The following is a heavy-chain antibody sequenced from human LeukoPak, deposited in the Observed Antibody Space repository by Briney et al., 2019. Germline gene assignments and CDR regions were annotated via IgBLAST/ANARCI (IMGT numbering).Heavy chain of an antibody. J-gene: IGHJ4*02. CDR2: FDPEDGET. Sequence: ASVKVSCKVSGYTLTELSMHWVRQAPGKGVARMGGFDPEDGETIYAQKFQGRVTMTEDTSTDTAYMELSSLRSEDTAVYYCATGVEYYDFWSGYYPFDYWGQGTLVTVSS. V-gene: IGHV1-24*01. D-gene: IGHD3-3*01. CDR1: GYTLTELS. CDR3: ATGVEYYDFWSGYYPFDY.